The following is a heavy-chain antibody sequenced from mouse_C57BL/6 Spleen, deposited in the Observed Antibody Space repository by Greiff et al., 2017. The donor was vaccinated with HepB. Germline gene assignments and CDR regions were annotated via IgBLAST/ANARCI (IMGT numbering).Heavy chain of an antibody. CDR1: GFTFSSYA. V-gene: IGHV5-4*01. D-gene: IGHD1-2*01. J-gene: IGHJ1*03. CDR3: ARDRLTYWYFDV. Sequence: VKLVESGGGFVKPGGSLKLSCAASGFTFSSYAMSWVRQTPEKRLEWVATISDGGSYTYYPDNVKGRFTISRDNAKNNLYLPMSHLKSEDTAMYYCARDRLTYWYFDVWGTGTTVTVSS. CDR2: ISDGGSYT.